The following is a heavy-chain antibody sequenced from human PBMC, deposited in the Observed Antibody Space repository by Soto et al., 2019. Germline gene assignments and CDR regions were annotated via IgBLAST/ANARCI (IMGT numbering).Heavy chain of an antibody. CDR1: GFTFSSYG. Sequence: GGALRLSWAASGFTFSSYGMHWVRQAPGEGLEWVAVISYDGSNKYYADSVKGRFTISRDNSKNTLYLQMNSLRAEDTAVYYCAKDRGTGWLYYYYGMDVWGQGTTVTVSS. J-gene: IGHJ6*02. CDR2: ISYDGSNK. D-gene: IGHD6-19*01. V-gene: IGHV3-30*18. CDR3: AKDRGTGWLYYYYGMDV.